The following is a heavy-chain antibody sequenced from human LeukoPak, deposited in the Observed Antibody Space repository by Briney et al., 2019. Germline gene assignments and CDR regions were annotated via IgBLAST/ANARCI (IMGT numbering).Heavy chain of an antibody. CDR1: GYTFTGYY. CDR2: INPNSGGT. CDR3: ARDVVVPAAIGIVASTFDY. J-gene: IGHJ4*02. V-gene: IGHV1-2*02. D-gene: IGHD2-2*02. Sequence: GASVKVSCKASGYTFTGYYMHWERQAPGQGLEWMGWINPNSGGTNYAQKFRGRVTMTRDTSISTAYMELSRLRSDDTAVYYCARDVVVPAAIGIVASTFDYWGQGALVTVSS.